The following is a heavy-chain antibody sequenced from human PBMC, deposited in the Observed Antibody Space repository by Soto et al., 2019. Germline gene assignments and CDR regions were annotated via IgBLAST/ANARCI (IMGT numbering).Heavy chain of an antibody. Sequence: EVQLVESGGGLVQPGGSLRLSCVVSGFTVNSHYMSWVRQAPGKGLEWVSVIYSGVSTYYADSVKGRFTISRDNSKNTLYLQMNSLRAEDTAVYYCAQHDWFDPWGQGTLVTVSS. CDR3: AQHDWFDP. V-gene: IGHV3-66*04. CDR1: GFTVNSHY. CDR2: IYSGVST. J-gene: IGHJ5*02.